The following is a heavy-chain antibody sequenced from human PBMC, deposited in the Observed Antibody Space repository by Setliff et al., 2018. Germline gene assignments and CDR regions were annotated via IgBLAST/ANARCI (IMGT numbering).Heavy chain of an antibody. Sequence: PSETLSLTCTVSGGSISSSSHYWGWIRQPPGKGLEWIGSIYYTGSTYYNPSLKSRVTMSVDTSKRQFSLKLGSATAADTAVYYCARDLNRWFGEFAFDIWGQGTMVTVSS. CDR1: GGSISSSSHY. CDR3: ARDLNRWFGEFAFDI. J-gene: IGHJ3*02. CDR2: IYYTGST. D-gene: IGHD3-10*01. V-gene: IGHV4-39*07.